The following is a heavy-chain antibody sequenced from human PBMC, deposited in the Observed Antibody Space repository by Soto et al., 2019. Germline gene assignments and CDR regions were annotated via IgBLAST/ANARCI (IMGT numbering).Heavy chain of an antibody. J-gene: IGHJ6*02. Sequence: PSETLSLTCTVSGGSISSSSYYWGWIRQPPGKGLEWIGSIYYSGSTYYNPSLKSRVTISVDTSKNQFSLKLSSVTAADTAVYYCARDRYCGGDCYYDHYYGMDVWGQGTTVTVSS. D-gene: IGHD2-21*02. CDR3: ARDRYCGGDCYYDHYYGMDV. V-gene: IGHV4-39*07. CDR2: IYYSGST. CDR1: GGSISSSSYY.